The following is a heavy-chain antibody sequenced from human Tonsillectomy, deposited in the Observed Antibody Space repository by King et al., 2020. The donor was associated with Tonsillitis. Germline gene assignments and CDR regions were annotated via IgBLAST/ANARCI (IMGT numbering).Heavy chain of an antibody. CDR2: IWYDGSNK. J-gene: IGHJ4*02. CDR3: ARDGYDFWSGYYSSYYFDY. CDR1: GFTFSSYG. Sequence: VQLVEPGGGVVQPGRSLRLSCAASGFTFSSYGMHWVRQAPGKGLEWVAVIWYDGSNKWYADSVKGRFTISRDNSKNTLYLQMNSLRAEDTAVYYCARDGYDFWSGYYSSYYFDYWGQGTLVTVSS. V-gene: IGHV3-33*01. D-gene: IGHD3-3*01.